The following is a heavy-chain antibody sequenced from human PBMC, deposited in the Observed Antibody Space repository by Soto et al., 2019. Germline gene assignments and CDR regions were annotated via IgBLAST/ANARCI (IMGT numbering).Heavy chain of an antibody. V-gene: IGHV4-30-4*01. CDR2: IYYSGST. J-gene: IGHJ3*02. D-gene: IGHD3-22*01. Sequence: QVQLQESGPGLVKPSQTLSLTCTVSGGSISSGDYYWSWIRQPPGKGLEWIGYIYYSGSTYYNPSLKSRVTISVDTSKNQFSLKLSSVTAADTAVYYCARDKTDYYYDSSGYYFDAFDIWGQGTMVTVSS. CDR1: GGSISSGDYY. CDR3: ARDKTDYYYDSSGYYFDAFDI.